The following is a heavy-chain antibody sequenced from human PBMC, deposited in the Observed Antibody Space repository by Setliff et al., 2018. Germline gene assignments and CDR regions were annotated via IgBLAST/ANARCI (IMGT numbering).Heavy chain of an antibody. J-gene: IGHJ6*03. D-gene: IGHD3-3*01. CDR2: ISSNGGST. Sequence: LRLSCAASGFTFSNYAMHWVRQAPGKGLEYVSAISSNGGSTYYADPVKGRFTISRDNSKNTLYLQMGSLRGEDMAVYYCARDSATQYDFWSGPQYYYYMDVWGKGTTVTVSS. CDR3: ARDSATQYDFWSGPQYYYYMDV. V-gene: IGHV3-64*02. CDR1: GFTFSNYA.